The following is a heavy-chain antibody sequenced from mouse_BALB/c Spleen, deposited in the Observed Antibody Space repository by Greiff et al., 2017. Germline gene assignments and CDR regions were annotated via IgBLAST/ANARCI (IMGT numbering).Heavy chain of an antibody. Sequence: DVKLVESGGGLVKPGGSLKLSCAASGFAFSSYDMSWVRQTPEKRLEWVAYISSGGGSTYYPDTVKGRFTISRDNAKNTLYLQMSSLKSEDTAMYYCARWYGGFYAMDYWGQGTSVTVSS. V-gene: IGHV5-12-1*01. CDR2: ISSGGGST. CDR1: GFAFSSYD. CDR3: ARWYGGFYAMDY. D-gene: IGHD2-14*01. J-gene: IGHJ4*01.